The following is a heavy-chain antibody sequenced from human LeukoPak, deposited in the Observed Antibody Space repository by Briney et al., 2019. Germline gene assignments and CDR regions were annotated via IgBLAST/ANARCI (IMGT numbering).Heavy chain of an antibody. CDR2: ISYDGSNK. J-gene: IGHJ4*02. CDR1: GFTFSSYA. V-gene: IGHV3-30-3*01. Sequence: GRSLRLSCAASGFTFSSYAMHWVRQAPGKGLEWVAVISYDGSNKYYADSVKGRFTISRDNSKNTLYLQMNSLRAEDTAVYYCARDPVGRDGYNFVFDYWGQGTLVTVSS. D-gene: IGHD5-24*01. CDR3: ARDPVGRDGYNFVFDY.